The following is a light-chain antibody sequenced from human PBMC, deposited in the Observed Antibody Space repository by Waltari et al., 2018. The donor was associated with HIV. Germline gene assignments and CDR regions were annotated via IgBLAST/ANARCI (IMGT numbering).Light chain of an antibody. CDR2: TTN. Sequence: QSVLTQPPSASGTPGQRVTISCSGSISNIGSNPVNWYQQLPGTAPNLLIYTTNLRPSGVPDRFSGSKSGASAALAISGLQSDEEADYYCATWYDSLNGPVFGGGTKLTVL. J-gene: IGLJ3*02. V-gene: IGLV1-44*01. CDR3: ATWYDSLNGPV. CDR1: ISNIGSNP.